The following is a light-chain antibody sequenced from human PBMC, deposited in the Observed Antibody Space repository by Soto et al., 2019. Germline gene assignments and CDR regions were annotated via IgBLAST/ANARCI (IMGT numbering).Light chain of an antibody. CDR2: TAS. V-gene: IGKV1-27*01. CDR3: QKCTSAPLT. Sequence: DIPMTQSPSSLSASVGDRVTITCRASQGIDNYVAWYQQKPGKAPRLLIYTASTLQSGVPSRFSGSGSGTDFTLTISSLQPEDAATYYCQKCTSAPLTFGQGTRLEIK. CDR1: QGIDNY. J-gene: IGKJ5*01.